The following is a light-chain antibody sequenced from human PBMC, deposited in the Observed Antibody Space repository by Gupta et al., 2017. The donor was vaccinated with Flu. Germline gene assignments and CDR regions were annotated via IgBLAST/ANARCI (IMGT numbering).Light chain of an antibody. CDR3: GTWDTSLSAVAV. CDR1: NIGNNY. CDR2: EDN. Sequence: NIGNNYVSWYQQLPGTAPKLLIYEDNKRPSGIPDRFSGSKSGTSATLGITGLQTGDEADYYCGTWDTSLSAVAVFGRGTKLTVL. V-gene: IGLV1-51*02. J-gene: IGLJ3*02.